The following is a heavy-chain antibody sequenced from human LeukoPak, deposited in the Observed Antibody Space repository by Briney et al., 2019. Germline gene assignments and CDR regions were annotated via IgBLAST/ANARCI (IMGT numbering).Heavy chain of an antibody. CDR2: IYYSGST. Sequence: PSETLSLTCTVSGGSISSYYWSWIRQPPWKGLEWIGYIYYSGSTNYNPSLKSRVTISVDTSKNQFSLKLRSVTAADTAVYYCARDRSGTSRDFDYWGQGTLVTVSS. J-gene: IGHJ4*02. CDR3: ARDRSGTSRDFDY. D-gene: IGHD1-26*01. CDR1: GGSISSYY. V-gene: IGHV4-59*01.